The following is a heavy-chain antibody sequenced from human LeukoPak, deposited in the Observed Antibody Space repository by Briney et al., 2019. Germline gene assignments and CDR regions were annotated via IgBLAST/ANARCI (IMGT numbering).Heavy chain of an antibody. D-gene: IGHD3-22*01. V-gene: IGHV4-34*01. CDR3: ARGLTYYYDSSGYFDAFDI. J-gene: IGHJ3*02. CDR1: GGSFSGYY. CDR2: INHSGST. Sequence: KASETLSLTCAVYGGSFSGYYWSWIRQPPGKGLEWIGEINHSGSTNYNPSLKSRVTISVDTSKNQFSLKLSSVTAADTAVYYCARGLTYYYDSSGYFDAFDIWGQGTMVTVSS.